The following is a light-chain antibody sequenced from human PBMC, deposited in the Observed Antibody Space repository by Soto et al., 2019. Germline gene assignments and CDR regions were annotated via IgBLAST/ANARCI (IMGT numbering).Light chain of an antibody. V-gene: IGKV1-39*01. CDR2: GSS. CDR3: QHSYSSPPWA. CDR1: QTISDY. Sequence: DIQMTQSPPSLSASVGDRVTITCRASQTISDYLHWYQQKPGKAPTLLIYGSSSLQTGVPPRFSGSGSGRDFTLTISSLRPEDIATYFCQHSYSSPPWALGQGTKVDIK. J-gene: IGKJ1*01.